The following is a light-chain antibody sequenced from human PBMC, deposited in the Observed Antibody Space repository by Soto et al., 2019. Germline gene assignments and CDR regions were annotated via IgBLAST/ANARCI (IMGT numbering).Light chain of an antibody. Sequence: DIQMTQSPSSVSASVGDRVTITCRGSQGISSWLAWYQQKPGKAPKLLXYAASSLESGVPSRFSGSGSGTELTLTISSLQPDDFATYYCQQYNSYSSWTFGQGTKVDIK. CDR3: QQYNSYSSWT. J-gene: IGKJ1*01. V-gene: IGKV1-12*02. CDR2: AAS. CDR1: QGISSW.